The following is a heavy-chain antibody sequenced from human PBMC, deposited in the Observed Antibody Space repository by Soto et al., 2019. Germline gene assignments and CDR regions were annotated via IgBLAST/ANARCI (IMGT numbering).Heavy chain of an antibody. CDR1: GGIFHGYG. Sequence: GGSLRLSCAVPGGIFHGYGMHWVRQAPGKGLEWVAIIRFDGSNEEYADSVKGRFTISRDNSKNTLYLQMNTLGAEDTAVYYCARDGIGGTVFRAYLGYWGRGTVVTAPQ. D-gene: IGHD1-7*01. CDR2: IRFDGSNE. J-gene: IGHJ4*02. V-gene: IGHV3-33*01. CDR3: ARDGIGGTVFRAYLGY.